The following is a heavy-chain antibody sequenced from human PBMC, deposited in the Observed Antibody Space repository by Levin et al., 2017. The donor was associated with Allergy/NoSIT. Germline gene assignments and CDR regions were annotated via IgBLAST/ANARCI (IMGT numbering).Heavy chain of an antibody. CDR1: GFTFSSYS. D-gene: IGHD2-15*01. Sequence: TTGGSLRLSCAASGFTFSSYSMNWVRQAPGKGLEWVSSISSSSSYIYYADSVKGRFTISRDNAKNSLYLQMNSLRAEDTAVYYCASEGEAGWDYWGQGTLVTVSS. CDR2: ISSSSSYI. J-gene: IGHJ4*02. CDR3: ASEGEAGWDY. V-gene: IGHV3-21*01.